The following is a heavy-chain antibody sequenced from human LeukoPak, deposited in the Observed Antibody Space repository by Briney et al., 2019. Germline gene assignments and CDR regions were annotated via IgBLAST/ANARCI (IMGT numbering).Heavy chain of an antibody. Sequence: SETLSLTCSVSGGSISSGGSYWSWIRQPPGKGLEWIGYIFQSGSTHYNPSLKSRVTISVDTSKNQFSLKLSSVTAADTAVYYCARESRRPSTPSIAAPRGDAFDIWGQGTMVTVSS. CDR2: IFQSGST. CDR3: ARESRRPSTPSIAAPRGDAFDI. CDR1: GGSISSGGSY. V-gene: IGHV4-30-2*01. J-gene: IGHJ3*02. D-gene: IGHD6-6*01.